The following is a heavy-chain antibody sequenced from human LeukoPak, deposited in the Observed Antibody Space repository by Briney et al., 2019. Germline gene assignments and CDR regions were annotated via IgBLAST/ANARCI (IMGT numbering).Heavy chain of an antibody. J-gene: IGHJ6*02. Sequence: GGSLRLSCAASGFTVSSNYMSWVRQAPGKGLEWVSVIYSGGSTYYADSAKGRFTISRHNSKNTLYLQMNSLRAEDTAVYYCARVANDYYYYGMDVWGQGTTVTVSS. CDR3: ARVANDYYYYGMDV. V-gene: IGHV3-53*04. D-gene: IGHD4/OR15-4a*01. CDR2: IYSGGST. CDR1: GFTVSSNY.